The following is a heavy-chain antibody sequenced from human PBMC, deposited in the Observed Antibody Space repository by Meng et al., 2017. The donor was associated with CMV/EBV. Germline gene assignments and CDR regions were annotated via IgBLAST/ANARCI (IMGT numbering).Heavy chain of an antibody. Sequence: SETLSLTCTVSGGSISSYYWSWIRQPPGKGLEWIGYICYSGSTNYNPSLKSRVTISVDTSKNQFSLKLSSVTAADTAVYYCAGQNVAAAAGTVFDYWGQGTLVTVSS. CDR2: ICYSGST. CDR3: AGQNVAAAAGTVFDY. V-gene: IGHV4-59*01. J-gene: IGHJ4*02. D-gene: IGHD6-13*01. CDR1: GGSISSYY.